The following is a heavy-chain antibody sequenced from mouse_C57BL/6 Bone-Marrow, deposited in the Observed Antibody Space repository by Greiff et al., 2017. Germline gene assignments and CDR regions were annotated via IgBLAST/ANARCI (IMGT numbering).Heavy chain of an antibody. J-gene: IGHJ3*01. CDR2: IRGGGSS. CDR1: GFSLTSYG. CDR3: AKRDSSGYGFAY. D-gene: IGHD3-2*02. V-gene: IGHV2-9*01. Sequence: VKLVESGPGLVAPSQSLSITCTVSGFSLTSYGVSWVRQPPGKGLEWLGAIRGGGSSNYNSALMSRLSISKYNSKSQVFLKMNRLQTDDTAMYYGAKRDSSGYGFAYWGQGTLVTVSA.